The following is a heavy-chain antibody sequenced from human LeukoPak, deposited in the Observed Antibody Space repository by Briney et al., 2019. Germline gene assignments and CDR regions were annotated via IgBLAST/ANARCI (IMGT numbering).Heavy chain of an antibody. CDR2: IYYSGSA. D-gene: IGHD5-12*01. Sequence: SETLSLTCTVSGGSISSYYWSWIRQPPGKDLGGVGYIYYSGSANYNPSLKSRVTISVDTSKNQFSLKLRSVTAADTAVYYCARVTGYDWESSYDYWGQGTLVTVSS. CDR1: GGSISSYY. J-gene: IGHJ4*02. CDR3: ARVTGYDWESSYDY. V-gene: IGHV4-59*13.